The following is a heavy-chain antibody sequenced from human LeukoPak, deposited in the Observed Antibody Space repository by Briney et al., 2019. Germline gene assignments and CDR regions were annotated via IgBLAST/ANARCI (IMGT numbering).Heavy chain of an antibody. CDR1: GYPISNDYY. V-gene: IGHV4-38-2*01. CDR2: LYHPDTT. J-gene: IGHJ6*03. CDR3: ARQHDSYYYYYVDL. Sequence: SETLSLTCAVSGYPISNDYYWVWIRQPPGKGLEWIGCLYHPDTTYYNPPLKSRVSMSADTSRNQFSLKLSFVTAADTAVYYCARQHDSYYYYYVDLWGTGTTVTVSS. D-gene: IGHD6-13*01.